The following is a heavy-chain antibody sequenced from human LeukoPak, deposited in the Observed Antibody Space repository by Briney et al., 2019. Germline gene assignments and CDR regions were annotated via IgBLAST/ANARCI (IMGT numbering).Heavy chain of an antibody. Sequence: ASVKVSCKASGGTFSSYAISWVRQAPGQGLEWMGGIIPIFGTANYAQKFQGRVTITTDESTSTAYMELSSLRSEDTAVYYCAREGLAVAGTWGQGTLVTVSS. D-gene: IGHD6-19*01. CDR2: IIPIFGTA. V-gene: IGHV1-69*05. CDR1: GGTFSSYA. J-gene: IGHJ4*02. CDR3: AREGLAVAGT.